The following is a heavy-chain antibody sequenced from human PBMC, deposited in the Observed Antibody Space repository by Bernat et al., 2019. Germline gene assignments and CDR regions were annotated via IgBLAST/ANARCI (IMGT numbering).Heavy chain of an antibody. V-gene: IGHV3-7*03. Sequence: EVQLVESGGDLVQPGGSLRLSCAASGINFGDCWMSWVRQAPGKGLEWVAYIKQDGNQKFYVDSVKGRFTISRDNAKNLLYLQMNNLRVEDTALYSCATNAPLDSWGQGTLVTVSS. CDR3: ATNAPLDS. CDR2: IKQDGNQK. CDR1: GINFGDCW. J-gene: IGHJ4*02.